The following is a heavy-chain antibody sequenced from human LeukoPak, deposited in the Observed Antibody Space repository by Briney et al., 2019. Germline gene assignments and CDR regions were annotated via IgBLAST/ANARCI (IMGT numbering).Heavy chain of an antibody. V-gene: IGHV1-69*13. CDR1: GGTFSSYA. CDR2: IILIFGTA. Sequence: SVKVSCKAFGGTFSSYAISWVRQAPGQGLEWMGGIILIFGTANYAQKLQGRVTITADESTSTAYMELSSLRSEDTAVYYCAGGQDSYCYDNLFDPLGQGTLVTVSS. D-gene: IGHD5-18*01. J-gene: IGHJ5*02. CDR3: AGGQDSYCYDNLFDP.